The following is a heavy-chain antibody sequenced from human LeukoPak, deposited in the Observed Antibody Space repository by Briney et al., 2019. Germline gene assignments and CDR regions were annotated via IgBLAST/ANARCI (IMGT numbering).Heavy chain of an antibody. D-gene: IGHD6-13*01. Sequence: GGSLRLSCAASAFTFSSYWMTWVRQTPGKGLEWVANIKPDGSEKYYVDSLKGRFTILRDNAKNSMYLQLNSLRVEDTAVYYCARAGIAGAGDYWGQGTLVTVSS. CDR3: ARAGIAGAGDY. J-gene: IGHJ4*02. CDR1: AFTFSSYW. CDR2: IKPDGSEK. V-gene: IGHV3-7*01.